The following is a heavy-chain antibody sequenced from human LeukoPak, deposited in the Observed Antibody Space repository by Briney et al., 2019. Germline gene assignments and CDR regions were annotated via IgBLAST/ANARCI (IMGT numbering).Heavy chain of an antibody. CDR2: IRSKADTYAT. J-gene: IGHJ4*02. V-gene: IGHV3-73*01. Sequence: GGSLRLSCAASGFTFSDSAIHWVRQATGKGLEWVGRIRSKADTYATTYAASLKGRFTISRDDSRNRAYLQMSSQRTEDTAVYYCTREYSSGWPFDFWGQGTLVTVSS. CDR3: TREYSSGWPFDF. CDR1: GFTFSDSA. D-gene: IGHD6-19*01.